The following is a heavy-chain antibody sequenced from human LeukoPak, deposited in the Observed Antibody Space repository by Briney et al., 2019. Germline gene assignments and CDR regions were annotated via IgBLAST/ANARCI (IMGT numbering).Heavy chain of an antibody. V-gene: IGHV1-46*01. J-gene: IGHJ3*02. CDR3: AREYSSGWYAAFDI. D-gene: IGHD6-19*01. CDR1: GYTFTNYY. CDR2: INPSGGST. Sequence: ASVKVSCKASGYTFTNYYMHWVRQAPGQGLEWMGIINPSGGSTSYAQKFQGRVTITADKSTSTAYMELSSLRSEDTAVYYCAREYSSGWYAAFDIWGQGTMVTVSS.